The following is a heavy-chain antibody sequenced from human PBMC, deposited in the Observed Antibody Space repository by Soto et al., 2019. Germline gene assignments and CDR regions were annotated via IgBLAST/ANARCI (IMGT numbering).Heavy chain of an antibody. D-gene: IGHD6-13*01. Sequence: VGSLRLSCAASGFTFSDYYMSWIRQAPGKGLEWVSYIVSSSSYTNYADSVKGRFTISRDNAKNSLYLEMNSLRAEDTAVYYCARLRASTWYMGGYLDYWGLGTLVTVSS. J-gene: IGHJ4*02. CDR3: ARLRASTWYMGGYLDY. CDR1: GFTFSDYY. CDR2: IVSSSSYT. V-gene: IGHV3-11*06.